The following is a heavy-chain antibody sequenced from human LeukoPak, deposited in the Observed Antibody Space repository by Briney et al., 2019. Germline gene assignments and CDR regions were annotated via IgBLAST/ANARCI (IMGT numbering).Heavy chain of an antibody. CDR2: IRYDGSNK. CDR3: AKRRVAVAGV. Sequence: GGSLRLSCAASGFTFSSYGMHWVRQAPGKGLEWVAFIRYDGSNKYYADSVKGRFTISRDNSKNTLYLQMNSLRAEGTAVYYCAKRRVAVAGVWGQGTLVTVSS. CDR1: GFTFSSYG. V-gene: IGHV3-30*02. D-gene: IGHD6-19*01. J-gene: IGHJ4*02.